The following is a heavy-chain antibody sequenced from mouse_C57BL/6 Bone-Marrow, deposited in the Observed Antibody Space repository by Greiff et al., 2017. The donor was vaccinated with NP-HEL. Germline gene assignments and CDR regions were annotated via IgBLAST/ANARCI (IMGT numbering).Heavy chain of an antibody. D-gene: IGHD2-2*01. CDR3: TGSGTFVYYGYVWYFDV. J-gene: IGHJ1*03. CDR2: IDPETGGT. V-gene: IGHV1-15*01. Sequence: VQLQESGAELVRPGASVTLSCKASGYTFTDYEMHWVKQTPVHGLEWIGAIDPETGGTAYNQKFKGKAILTADKSSSTAYMELRSLTSEDSAVYYCTGSGTFVYYGYVWYFDVWGTGTTVTVSS. CDR1: GYTFTDYE.